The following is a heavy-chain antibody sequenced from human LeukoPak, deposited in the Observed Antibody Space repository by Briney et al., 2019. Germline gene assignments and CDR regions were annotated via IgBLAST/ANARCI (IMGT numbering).Heavy chain of an antibody. CDR1: GFTFSSYG. V-gene: IGHV3-30*02. J-gene: IGHJ6*03. CDR2: IRYDESNK. CDR3: AKDQYFVTGYYSHMDV. D-gene: IGHD2-21*02. Sequence: GGSLRLSCAASGFTFSSYGMHWVRQAPGKGLEWVAFIRYDESNKYYAESVKGRFTIARDNSKNTLYLQMNSLRAEDTAVYYCAKDQYFVTGYYSHMDVWGKGTTVTISS.